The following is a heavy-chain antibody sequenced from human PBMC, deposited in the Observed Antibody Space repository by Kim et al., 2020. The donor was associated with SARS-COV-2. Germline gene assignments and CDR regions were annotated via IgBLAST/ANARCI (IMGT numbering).Heavy chain of an antibody. V-gene: IGHV4-59*01. Sequence: ETLSLTCTVSGGSMTSYYWSWIRQPPGKGLDWIAYIFYTGSTIYNPSLKSRVTISLDTSKNQFSLKLSSVTAADTAVYYCATYGGTSGRHYFDYWGQGT. CDR2: IFYTGST. D-gene: IGHD2-15*01. CDR1: GGSMTSYY. CDR3: ATYGGTSGRHYFDY. J-gene: IGHJ4*02.